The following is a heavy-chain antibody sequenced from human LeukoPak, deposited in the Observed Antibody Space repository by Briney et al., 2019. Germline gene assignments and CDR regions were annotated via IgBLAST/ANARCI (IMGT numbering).Heavy chain of an antibody. V-gene: IGHV4-34*01. J-gene: IGHJ4*02. CDR2: INHSGST. CDR3: ARGRDSGYYGSGSYRLFDH. Sequence: SETLSLTCAVYGGSFSGYYWSWIRQPPGKGLEWIGEINHSGSTNYNPSLKSRVTISVDTSKNQFSLKLSSVTAADTAVYYCARGRDSGYYGSGSYRLFDHWGQGTLVTVSS. D-gene: IGHD3-10*01. CDR1: GGSFSGYY.